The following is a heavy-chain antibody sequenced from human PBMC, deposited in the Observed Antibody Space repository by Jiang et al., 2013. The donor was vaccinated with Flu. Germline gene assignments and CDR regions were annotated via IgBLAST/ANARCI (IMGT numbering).Heavy chain of an antibody. CDR3: AGPGGDWKNRRQRFDY. CDR2: SIIWEH. CDR1: SSTNS. Sequence: SSTNSVELGPPVPREGAGVDWGKSIIWEHQSNPSLKSRLTVSVDKSNNQFSLKLSSVTAADTAVYYCAGPGGDWKNRRQRFDYWGQGILVTVSS. D-gene: IGHD3-16*01. V-gene: IGHV4-4*02. J-gene: IGHJ4*02.